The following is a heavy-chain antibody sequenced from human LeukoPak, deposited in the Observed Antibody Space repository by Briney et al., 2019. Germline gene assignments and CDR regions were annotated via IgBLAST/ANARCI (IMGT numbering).Heavy chain of an antibody. Sequence: ASVKVSCKASGYSFINYYIHWVRQAPGQGLEWMGIIDPSGGSTTFAQKFQGRVTMTRDMSTSTVYMELNSLRSEDTAVYYCARDNSVGDIAWWFDPWGQGTLVTVSS. J-gene: IGHJ5*02. CDR3: ARDNSVGDIAWWFDP. V-gene: IGHV1-46*01. CDR2: IDPSGGST. D-gene: IGHD3-16*02. CDR1: GYSFINYY.